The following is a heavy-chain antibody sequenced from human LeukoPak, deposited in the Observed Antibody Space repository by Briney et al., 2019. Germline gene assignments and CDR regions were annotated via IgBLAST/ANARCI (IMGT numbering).Heavy chain of an antibody. CDR1: GFTVDSNY. CDR3: ARGDDSGYYDYFDY. J-gene: IGHJ4*02. CDR2: IYTGGNT. V-gene: IGHV3-53*01. D-gene: IGHD3-22*01. Sequence: PGRSLRLSCAASGFTVDSNYLSWVRQAPGKGLEWVSTIYTGGNTYYAASVKGRFTISRDFSKNTVFLHMHSLRAEDTAMYYCARGDDSGYYDYFDYWGQGALVTVSS.